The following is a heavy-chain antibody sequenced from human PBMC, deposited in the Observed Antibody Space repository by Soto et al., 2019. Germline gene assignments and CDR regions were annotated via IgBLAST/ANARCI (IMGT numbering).Heavy chain of an antibody. CDR1: GGSFSGYY. J-gene: IGHJ6*03. D-gene: IGHD4-17*01. CDR3: ARQSNYGDYVHYYYIDV. Sequence: SETLSLTCAVYGGSFSGYYWSWIRQPPGKGLEWIGEINHSGSTNYNPSLKSRVTISVDTSKNQFSMKLSSVTAADTAVYYCARQSNYGDYVHYYYIDVWGKGTTVTVSS. CDR2: INHSGST. V-gene: IGHV4-34*01.